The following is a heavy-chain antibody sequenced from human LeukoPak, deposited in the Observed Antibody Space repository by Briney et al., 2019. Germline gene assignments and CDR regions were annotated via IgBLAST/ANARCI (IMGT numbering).Heavy chain of an antibody. V-gene: IGHV4-59*08. CDR3: ATTRRITMIGGAFDI. CDR1: GGSIGSYY. D-gene: IGHD3-10*01. Sequence: SETLSLTCTVSGGSIGSYYWSWIRQPPGKGLEWIGYIYYTGTTNYNPSLKSRVTISVDTSKNQFSLKLSSVTAADTAVYYCATTRRITMIGGAFDIWGQGTMVTVSS. CDR2: IYYTGTT. J-gene: IGHJ3*02.